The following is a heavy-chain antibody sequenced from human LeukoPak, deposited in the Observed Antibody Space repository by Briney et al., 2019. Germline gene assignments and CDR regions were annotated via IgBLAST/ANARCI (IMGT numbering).Heavy chain of an antibody. V-gene: IGHV3-23*01. J-gene: IGHJ4*02. CDR3: ARGGHDILTGYYPLDY. CDR2: ISGSGGST. CDR1: GFTFSSYA. Sequence: PGGSLRLSCAASGFTFSSYAMSWVRQAPGKGLEWVSAISGSGGSTYYADSVKGRFTISRDNSKNTLYLQMNSLRAEDTAVYYCARGGHDILTGYYPLDYWGQGTLVTVSS. D-gene: IGHD3-9*01.